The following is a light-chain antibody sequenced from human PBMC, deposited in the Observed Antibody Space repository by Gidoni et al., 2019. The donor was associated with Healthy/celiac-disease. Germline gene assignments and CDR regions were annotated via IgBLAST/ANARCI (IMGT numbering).Light chain of an antibody. V-gene: IGKV1-5*03. J-gene: IGKJ1*01. Sequence: DIQMTQSPSTLSASVGDRVTITCRASQSISSWLAWYQQKPGKAPKLLIYKASSLESVVPSRFSGSGSGTEFTLTISSRQPDDFATYYCKQYNSYPRTFGQGTKVEIK. CDR1: QSISSW. CDR2: KAS. CDR3: KQYNSYPRT.